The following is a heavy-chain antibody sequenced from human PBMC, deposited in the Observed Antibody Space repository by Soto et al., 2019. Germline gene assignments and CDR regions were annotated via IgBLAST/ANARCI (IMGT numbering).Heavy chain of an antibody. CDR1: GFTFSSYG. D-gene: IGHD3-3*01. CDR3: ARDLNDFWSGYLSLDY. Sequence: LRLSCAASGFTFSSYGMHWVRQAPGKGLEWVAVIWYDGSNKYYADSVKGRFTISRDNSKNTLYLQMNSLRAEDTAVYYCARDLNDFWSGYLSLDYWGQGTLVTVSS. V-gene: IGHV3-33*01. J-gene: IGHJ4*02. CDR2: IWYDGSNK.